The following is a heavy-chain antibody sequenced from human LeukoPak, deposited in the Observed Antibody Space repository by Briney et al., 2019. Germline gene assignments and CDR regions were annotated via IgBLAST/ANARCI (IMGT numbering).Heavy chain of an antibody. CDR1: GYTFTGYY. Sequence: GASVKVSCKASGYTFTGYYMHWVRQAPGQGLEWMGWINPNSGGTNYAQKFQGRVTMTRDTSISTAYMELSRLRSDDTAVYYCARDTGYRATYYYDSSGYSYDASDIWGQGTMVTVSS. D-gene: IGHD3-22*01. V-gene: IGHV1-2*02. CDR2: INPNSGGT. CDR3: ARDTGYRATYYYDSSGYSYDASDI. J-gene: IGHJ3*02.